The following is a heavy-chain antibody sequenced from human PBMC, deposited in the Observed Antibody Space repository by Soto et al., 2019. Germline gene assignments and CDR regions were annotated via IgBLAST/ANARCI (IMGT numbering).Heavy chain of an antibody. D-gene: IGHD6-6*01. CDR1: GGSFSGYY. CDR3: ARGPYPRPSSSWDY. V-gene: IGHV4-34*01. Sequence: SETLSLTCAVYGGSFSGYYWSWIRQPPGKGLEWIGEINHSGSTNYNPSLKGRVTISVDTSKNQFSLKLSSVTAADTAVYYCARGPYPRPSSSWDYWGQGTLVTVSS. CDR2: INHSGST. J-gene: IGHJ4*02.